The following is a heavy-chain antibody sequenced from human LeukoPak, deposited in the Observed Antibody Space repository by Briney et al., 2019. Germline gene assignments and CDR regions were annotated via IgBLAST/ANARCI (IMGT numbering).Heavy chain of an antibody. CDR1: GFTFSNYA. CDR2: ILGSGGST. D-gene: IGHD3-9*01. V-gene: IGHV3-23*01. Sequence: GGSLRLSCAASGFTFSNYAMSWVRQAPGKGLEWVSAILGSGGSTYYADPVKGRFTVSRDNSKSTLYLQMNSLRAEDTALYYCAKWGDYDVLTGYYVPDYWGQGTLVTVSS. J-gene: IGHJ4*02. CDR3: AKWGDYDVLTGYYVPDY.